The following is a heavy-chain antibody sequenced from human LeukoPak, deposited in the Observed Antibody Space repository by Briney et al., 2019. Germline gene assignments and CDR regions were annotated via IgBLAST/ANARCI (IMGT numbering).Heavy chain of an antibody. CDR1: GYSITSGFY. J-gene: IGHJ4*02. CDR3: ATSGWYLLPGIY. CDR2: IYHSGST. V-gene: IGHV4-38-2*01. Sequence: SETLSLTCAVSGYSITSGFYWGWIRQPPGKGLEWIGSIYHSGSTYYNPSLKSRVTISVDTSKNQFSLKLSSVTAADTAVYYCATSGWYLLPGIYWGQGTLVTVSS. D-gene: IGHD6-19*01.